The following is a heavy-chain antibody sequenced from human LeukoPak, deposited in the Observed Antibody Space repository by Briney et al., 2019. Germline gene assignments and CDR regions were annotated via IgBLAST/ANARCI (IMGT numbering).Heavy chain of an antibody. CDR1: GGSISSSSYY. CDR2: IYYSGST. V-gene: IGHV4-39*01. D-gene: IGHD2-2*01. CDR3: ARCDGLLSTITGYNWFDP. J-gene: IGHJ5*02. Sequence: SETLSLTCTVSGGSISSSSYYWGWIRQPPGTGLEWIGSIYYSGSTYYNPSLKSRVTISVDTSKNQFSLKLSSVTAADTAVYYCARCDGLLSTITGYNWFDPWGQGTLVTVSS.